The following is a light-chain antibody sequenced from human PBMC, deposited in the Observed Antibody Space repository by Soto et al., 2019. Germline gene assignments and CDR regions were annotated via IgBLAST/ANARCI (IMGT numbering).Light chain of an antibody. CDR2: LNNDGSH. CDR3: QTWGTGTWV. CDR1: SGHSSYA. Sequence: QPVLTQSPSASASLGASVKLTCTLSSGHSSYAIAWHQKQPGKGPRYLMDLNNDGSHTKGDGIPDRFSGSSSGADRFLIISSLQSEDEADYYCQTWGTGTWVFGGGTKLTVL. V-gene: IGLV4-69*01. J-gene: IGLJ3*02.